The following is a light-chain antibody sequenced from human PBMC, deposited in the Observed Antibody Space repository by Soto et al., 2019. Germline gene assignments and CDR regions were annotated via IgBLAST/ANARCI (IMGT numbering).Light chain of an antibody. V-gene: IGKV1-5*01. CDR3: QHYITWDHQT. Sequence: DVHLTQSPSTLSASVGDRVVITCRASQTILKWLAWYQQKPGKTPKLLIYDASTLESGVPSRFSGSGSGTEFTLTISSLQPDDFATYCCQHYITWDHQTFGQGTRVETK. J-gene: IGKJ1*01. CDR1: QTILKW. CDR2: DAS.